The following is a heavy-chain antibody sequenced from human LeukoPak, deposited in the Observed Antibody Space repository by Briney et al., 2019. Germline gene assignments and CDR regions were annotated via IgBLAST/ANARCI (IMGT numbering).Heavy chain of an antibody. V-gene: IGHV1-2*06. CDR1: GYTFTGYY. CDR2: INPNSGGT. J-gene: IGHJ4*02. Sequence: PVASVKVSCKASGYTFTGYYMHWVRQAPGQGLEWMGRINPNSGGTNYAQKFQGRVTMTRDTSISTAYMELSRLRSDDTAVYYCARATVAGKGAIDYWGQGALVTVSS. D-gene: IGHD6-19*01. CDR3: ARATVAGKGAIDY.